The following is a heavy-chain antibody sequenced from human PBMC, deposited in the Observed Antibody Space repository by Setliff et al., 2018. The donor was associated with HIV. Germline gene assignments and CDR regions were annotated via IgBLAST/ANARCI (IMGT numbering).Heavy chain of an antibody. J-gene: IGHJ3*02. CDR3: ARDASISSPYDAFDI. V-gene: IGHV3-23*01. CDR1: GFTFRNHA. D-gene: IGHD6-6*01. CDR2: ISDSGDKT. Sequence: GGSLRLSCEASGFTFRNHAMSWVRQAPGKGLEWVSGISDSGDKTYYADFVKGRFTIARDNSKNSLYLHMNSLRAEDTAVYYCARDASISSPYDAFDIWGQGTMVTVSS.